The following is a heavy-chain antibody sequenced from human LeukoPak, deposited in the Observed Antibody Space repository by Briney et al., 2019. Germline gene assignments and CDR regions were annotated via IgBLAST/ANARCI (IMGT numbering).Heavy chain of an antibody. V-gene: IGHV4-59*12. CDR3: ARGDYRDYTFYM. Sequence: SETLSLTCTVSGGSISNYYWNWIRQPPGKGLEWIGYIYYSGITNYNPSLKGRVTISVDTSRNQFSLRLTSVTAADTAVYFCARGDYRDYTFYMWGQGTMVTVSS. J-gene: IGHJ3*02. CDR1: GGSISNYY. D-gene: IGHD4-17*01. CDR2: IYYSGIT.